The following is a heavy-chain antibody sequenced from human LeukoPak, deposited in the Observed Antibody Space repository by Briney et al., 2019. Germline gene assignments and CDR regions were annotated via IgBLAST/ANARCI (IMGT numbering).Heavy chain of an antibody. CDR1: GFTFSSYS. D-gene: IGHD6-13*01. Sequence: WGSLRLSCAASGFTFSSYSMNWVRQAPGKGLEWVSYISSSSSTIYYADSVKGRFTISRDNAKNSLYLQMNSLRAEDTAVYYCAREWVSSSCDYWGQGTLVTVSS. V-gene: IGHV3-48*04. CDR2: ISSSSSTI. CDR3: AREWVSSSCDY. J-gene: IGHJ4*02.